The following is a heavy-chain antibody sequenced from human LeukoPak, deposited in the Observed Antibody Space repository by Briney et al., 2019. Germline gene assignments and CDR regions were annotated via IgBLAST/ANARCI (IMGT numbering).Heavy chain of an antibody. D-gene: IGHD3-3*01. CDR2: ISWNIVSI. CDR1: GFSFDVYA. Sequence: SRSLSCAPSGFSFDVYATHWVRHPPGECLKWVAGISWNIVSIGYADSVKGRFTISIENAKNSLYLQMNSLRAGDMALYYCAKAGTYYDFWRYMDVWGKGTTVTVSS. V-gene: IGHV3-9*03. J-gene: IGHJ6*03. CDR3: AKAGTYYDFWRYMDV.